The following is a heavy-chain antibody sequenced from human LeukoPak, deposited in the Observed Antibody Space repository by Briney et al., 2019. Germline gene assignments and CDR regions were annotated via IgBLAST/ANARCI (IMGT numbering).Heavy chain of an antibody. CDR2: INAYDNT. V-gene: IGHV1-3*01. CDR3: ARDIVATIYNWFDP. D-gene: IGHD5-12*01. J-gene: IGHJ5*02. CDR1: GYTFATYA. Sequence: ASVKVSCKASGYTFATYAIHWVRQAPGQRLEWMGWINAYDNTKYSQKFQGRVTFTRDTSASTAYMELSSLRSEDTAVYYCARDIVATIYNWFDPWGQGTLVTVSS.